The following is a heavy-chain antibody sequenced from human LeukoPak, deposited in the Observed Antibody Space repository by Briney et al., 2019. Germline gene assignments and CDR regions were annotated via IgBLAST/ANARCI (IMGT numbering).Heavy chain of an antibody. CDR2: IYYSGST. D-gene: IGHD5-24*01. CDR3: ARVEMNYYYGMDV. J-gene: IGHJ6*02. Sequence: SETLSLTCTVSGGSISSNNYYWGWIRQHPGKGLEWIGYIYYSGSTYYNPSLKSRVTISVGTSKNQFSLKLSSVTAADTAVYYCARVEMNYYYGMDVWGQGTTVTVSS. CDR1: GGSISSNNYY. V-gene: IGHV4-31*03.